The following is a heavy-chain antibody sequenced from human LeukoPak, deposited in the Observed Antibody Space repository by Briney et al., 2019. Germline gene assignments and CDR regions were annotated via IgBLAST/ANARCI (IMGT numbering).Heavy chain of an antibody. Sequence: SVKVSCKASGYTFTSNYIHWVRQAPGQVLEWMGMIYPRDGSTSYAQKFQGRVTVTRDTSTSTVHMELSGLRSEDTAVYYCARDQEGFDYWGQGTLVTVSS. CDR1: GYTFTSNY. V-gene: IGHV1-46*01. J-gene: IGHJ4*02. CDR2: IYPRDGST. CDR3: ARDQEGFDY.